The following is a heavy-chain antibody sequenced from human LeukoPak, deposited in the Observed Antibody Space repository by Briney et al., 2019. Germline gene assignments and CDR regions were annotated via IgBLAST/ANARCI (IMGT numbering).Heavy chain of an antibody. J-gene: IGHJ5*02. D-gene: IGHD1-26*01. V-gene: IGHV4-39*01. CDR1: GGSISSSSYY. CDR3: ARHKGGSYPNWFDP. CDR2: IYYSGST. Sequence: SETLSLTCTVSGGSISSSSYYSGWIRQPPWKGLEWFGSIYYSGSTYYNPSLKSRVTISVDTSKNQFSLKLSSVTAADTAVYYCARHKGGSYPNWFDPWGQGTLVTASS.